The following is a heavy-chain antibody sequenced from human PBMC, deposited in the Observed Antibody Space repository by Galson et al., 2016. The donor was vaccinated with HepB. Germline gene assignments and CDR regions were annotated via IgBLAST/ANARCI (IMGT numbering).Heavy chain of an antibody. CDR3: ARAHQFLWGGSGWQYYYYYYYMDV. V-gene: IGHV3-48*01. CDR1: GFTFSSYS. D-gene: IGHD6-19*01. Sequence: SLRLSCAASGFTFSSYSMNWVRQAPGKGLEWVSYISSSSSTIYYADSVKGRFSISRDNAKNSLYLQMNSLRAEDTAVYYCARAHQFLWGGSGWQYYYYYYYMDVWGKGTTVTVSS. J-gene: IGHJ6*03. CDR2: ISSSSSTI.